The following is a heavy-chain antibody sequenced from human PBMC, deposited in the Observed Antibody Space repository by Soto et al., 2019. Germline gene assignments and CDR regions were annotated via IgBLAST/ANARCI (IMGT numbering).Heavy chain of an antibody. CDR2: ISYDGSNK. Sequence: GGSLRLSCAASGFTFSSYGMHWVRQPPGKGLEWVAVISYDGSNKYYEDYVKGRFTISRDNSKNTLYLQMNSLRAEDTAVYYCAKGPVWAAPYGMDVWGQGTTVTVSS. V-gene: IGHV3-30*18. CDR3: AKGPVWAAPYGMDV. D-gene: IGHD6-6*01. CDR1: GFTFSSYG. J-gene: IGHJ6*02.